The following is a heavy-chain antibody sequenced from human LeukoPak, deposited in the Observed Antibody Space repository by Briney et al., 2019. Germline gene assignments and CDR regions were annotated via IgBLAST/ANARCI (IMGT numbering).Heavy chain of an antibody. CDR1: GGSISNYY. CDR2: IYRSGST. Sequence: SETLSLTCTVSGGSISNYYWSWIRQPAGKGLGWIGRIYRSGSTNYNPSLKSRVTMSVDTSKNQFSLKLNSVTAADTAVYYCAREYGDFDYWGQGTLVTVSS. V-gene: IGHV4-4*07. D-gene: IGHD4-17*01. J-gene: IGHJ4*02. CDR3: AREYGDFDY.